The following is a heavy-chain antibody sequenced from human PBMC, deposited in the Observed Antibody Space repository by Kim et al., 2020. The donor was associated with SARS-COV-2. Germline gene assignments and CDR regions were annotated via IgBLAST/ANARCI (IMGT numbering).Heavy chain of an antibody. J-gene: IGHJ4*02. CDR2: INHSGST. Sequence: SETLSLTCAVYGGSFSGYYWSWIRQPPGKGLEWIGEINHSGSTNYNPSLKSRVTISVDTSKNQFSLKLSSVTAADTAVYYCARGPHYGEAYWGQGTLVTVSS. CDR3: ARGPHYGEAY. V-gene: IGHV4-34*01. D-gene: IGHD4-17*01. CDR1: GGSFSGYY.